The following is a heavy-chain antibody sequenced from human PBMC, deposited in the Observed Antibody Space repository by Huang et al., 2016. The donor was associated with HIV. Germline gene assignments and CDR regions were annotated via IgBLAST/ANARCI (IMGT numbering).Heavy chain of an antibody. J-gene: IGHJ4*02. CDR3: ARGRPYNCFDY. V-gene: IGHV4-61*01. CDR2: VYYYENT. Sequence: QVQLQESGPGLVKPSETLSLTCTVSGGSLISGPYYWSWIRQHPGNGLDWIGHVYYYENTTYNPSLTSRVTISLDMSKNQFSLKLSSVTAADTAVYFCARGRPYNCFDYWGQGALVTVSS. D-gene: IGHD1-1*01. CDR1: GGSLISGPYY.